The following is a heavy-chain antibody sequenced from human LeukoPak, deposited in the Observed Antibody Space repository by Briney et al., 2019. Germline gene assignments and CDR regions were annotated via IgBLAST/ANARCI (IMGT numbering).Heavy chain of an antibody. D-gene: IGHD6-19*01. CDR1: GGSVRSYY. CDR2: IYYSGST. J-gene: IGHJ4*02. V-gene: IGHV4-59*02. Sequence: SETLSLTCTVYGGSVRSYYGGWIRQPPGEGLEWIGYIYYSGSTTYNPSLKSRVTISVDTSKNQFSLRLSSVTAADTAVYYCARVGSSGWSFDYWGQGTLVTVSS. CDR3: ARVGSSGWSFDY.